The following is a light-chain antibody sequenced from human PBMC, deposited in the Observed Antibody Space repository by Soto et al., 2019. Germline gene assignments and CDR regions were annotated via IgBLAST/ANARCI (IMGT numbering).Light chain of an antibody. J-gene: IGKJ1*01. Sequence: EIVLTQSPATLSLSPGERATLYFRASQSVSNNYLAWYQQKPGQAPRLLIYGASNRATGIPDRFSGSGSGTDFTLTISRLEPEDFAVYYCQQYGSSGTFGQGTKVDIK. V-gene: IGKV3-20*01. CDR2: GAS. CDR3: QQYGSSGT. CDR1: QSVSNNY.